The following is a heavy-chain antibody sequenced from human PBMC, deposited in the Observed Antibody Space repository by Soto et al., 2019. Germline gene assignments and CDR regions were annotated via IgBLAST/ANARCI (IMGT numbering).Heavy chain of an antibody. CDR3: ARDGRSTTSPEAFDI. D-gene: IGHD2-2*01. CDR1: GFTFSSYS. Sequence: EVQLVESGGGLVKPGGSLRLSCAASGFTFSSYSMIWVRLAPGKGLEWVSFISSSSGYIYYADSVKGRFTISRDNAKKSLFLQMNSLRVDDTSVYYCARDGRSTTSPEAFDIWGQGTMVTVSS. V-gene: IGHV3-21*01. CDR2: ISSSSGYI. J-gene: IGHJ3*02.